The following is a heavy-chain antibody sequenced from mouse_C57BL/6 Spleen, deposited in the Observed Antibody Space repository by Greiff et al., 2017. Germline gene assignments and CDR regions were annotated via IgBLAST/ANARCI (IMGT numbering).Heavy chain of an antibody. CDR3: ARDGDDDYDGYYFDY. CDR2: ISSGGSYT. V-gene: IGHV5-6*01. J-gene: IGHJ2*01. Sequence: EVKLMESGGDLVKPGGSLKLSCAASGFTFSSSGMSWVRQTPDKRLEWVATISSGGSYTYYPDSVKGRFTISRDNAKNTLYLQMSSLKSEDTAMYYCARDGDDDYDGYYFDYWGQGTTLTVSS. CDR1: GFTFSSSG. D-gene: IGHD2-4*01.